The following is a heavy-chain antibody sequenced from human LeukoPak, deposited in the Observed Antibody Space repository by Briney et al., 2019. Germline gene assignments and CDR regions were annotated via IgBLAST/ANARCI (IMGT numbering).Heavy chain of an antibody. CDR3: ARRRYSYGGCYFDY. J-gene: IGHJ4*02. V-gene: IGHV3-30-3*01. D-gene: IGHD5-18*01. Sequence: GGSLRLSCAASGFTFSSYAMHWVRQAPGKGLEWVAVISHDGSNKYYADSVKGRFTISRDNSKNTLYLQMNSLRAEDTAVYYCARRRYSYGGCYFDYWGQGTLVTVSS. CDR1: GFTFSSYA. CDR2: ISHDGSNK.